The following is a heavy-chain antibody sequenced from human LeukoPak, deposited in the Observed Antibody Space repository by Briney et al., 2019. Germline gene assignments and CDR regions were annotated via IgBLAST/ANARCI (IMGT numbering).Heavy chain of an antibody. J-gene: IGHJ4*02. V-gene: IGHV1-8*01. D-gene: IGHD6-6*01. CDR3: AREGAGVAARPLDY. CDR1: GYTFTSYD. Sequence: ASVKVSCKASGYTFTSYDINWVRQATGQGLEWMGWMNPNSGNTGYAQKFQGRVTMTRNTSISTAYMELSRLRSDDTAVYYCAREGAGVAARPLDYWGQGTLVTVSS. CDR2: MNPNSGNT.